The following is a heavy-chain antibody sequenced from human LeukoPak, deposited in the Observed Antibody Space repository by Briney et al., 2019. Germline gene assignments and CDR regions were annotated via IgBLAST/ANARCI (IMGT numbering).Heavy chain of an antibody. CDR3: ARLGDIVVVPAAGWFDP. CDR2: TYPGDSDT. J-gene: IGHJ5*02. Sequence: PGESLKISCKGSGYSFTSYWIGWVCQMPGKGLEWMGITYPGDSDTRYSPSFQGQVTISADKSISTAYLQWSSLKASDTAMYYCARLGDIVVVPAAGWFDPWGQGTLVTVSS. D-gene: IGHD2-2*01. CDR1: GYSFTSYW. V-gene: IGHV5-51*01.